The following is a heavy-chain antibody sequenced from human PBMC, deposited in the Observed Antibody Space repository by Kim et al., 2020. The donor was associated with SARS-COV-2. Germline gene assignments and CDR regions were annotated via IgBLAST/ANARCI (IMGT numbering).Heavy chain of an antibody. J-gene: IGHJ4*02. CDR2: ISSSGSTI. V-gene: IGHV3-48*03. CDR3: ARDQEWRFYDFWSGYIGGYYFGY. CDR1: GFTFSSYE. D-gene: IGHD3-3*01. Sequence: GGSLRLSCAASGFTFSSYEMNWVRQAPGKGLEWVSYISSSGSTIYYADSVKGRFTISRDNAKNSLYLQMNSLRAEDTAVYYCARDQEWRFYDFWSGYIGGYYFGYWGQGTLVTVSS.